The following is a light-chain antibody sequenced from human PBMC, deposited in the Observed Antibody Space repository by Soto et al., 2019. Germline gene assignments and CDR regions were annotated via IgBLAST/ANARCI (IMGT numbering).Light chain of an antibody. V-gene: IGLV2-14*01. CDR2: EVN. CDR1: SSDVGGYNY. CDR3: NSYTSRYTFV. Sequence: QSVLTQPASVSGSPGQSITISCTGTSSDVGGYNYVSWYQQHPGKAPKLMIYEVNTRPSEVSNRFSGSKSGHTASLTISGLQPEDEADYYCNSYTSRYTFVLGTGTKLTV. J-gene: IGLJ1*01.